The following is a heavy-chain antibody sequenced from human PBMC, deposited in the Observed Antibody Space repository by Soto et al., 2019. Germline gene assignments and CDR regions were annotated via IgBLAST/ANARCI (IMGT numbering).Heavy chain of an antibody. CDR2: IIPIFGTA. J-gene: IGHJ6*02. CDR1: GGTFSSYA. V-gene: IGHV1-69*01. Sequence: QVQLVQSGAEVKKPGSSVKVSCKASGGTFSSYAISWVRQAPGQGLEWMGGIIPIFGTANYAQKFQGRVTITADESTITAYMEQSSLRSEDTDVYYCARGYSRASDIYYGMDVWGQGTTVTVSS. D-gene: IGHD6-6*01. CDR3: ARGYSRASDIYYGMDV.